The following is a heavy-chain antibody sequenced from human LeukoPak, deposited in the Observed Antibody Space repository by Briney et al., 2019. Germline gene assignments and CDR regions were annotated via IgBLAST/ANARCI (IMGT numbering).Heavy chain of an antibody. CDR2: ISSSSSYI. Sequence: GTSLRLSCAASGFTFSSYAIHWVRQAPGKGLEWVSSISSSSSYIYYADSVKGRFTVSRDNAKNSLYLQMNSLRAEDTAVYYCARAPQSGAFDIWGQGTMVTVSS. CDR3: ARAPQSGAFDI. V-gene: IGHV3-21*01. D-gene: IGHD3-10*01. J-gene: IGHJ3*02. CDR1: GFTFSSYA.